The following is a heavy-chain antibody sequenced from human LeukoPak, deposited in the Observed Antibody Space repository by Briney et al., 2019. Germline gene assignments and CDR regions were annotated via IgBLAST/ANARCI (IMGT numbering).Heavy chain of an antibody. CDR3: ARTDGFDV. Sequence: ASVNVSFKASGYTFTAYYIHWVRQAPGQGLEWMGRINPNSGGTNYAQKFQGRVTLTRDTSISAVYMDLSRLRSDDTAVYYCARTDGFDVWGQGTMVTVSS. CDR2: INPNSGGT. J-gene: IGHJ3*01. CDR1: GYTFTAYY. V-gene: IGHV1-2*06.